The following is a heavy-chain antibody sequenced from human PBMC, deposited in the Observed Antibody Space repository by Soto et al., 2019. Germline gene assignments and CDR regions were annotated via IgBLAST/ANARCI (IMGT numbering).Heavy chain of an antibody. CDR3: ARLSFFFFQAEDGIRDYLSVSAFLLNRSSDL. CDR2: ISSISSTI. J-gene: IGHJ2*01. D-gene: IGHD3-16*02. V-gene: IGHV3-11*01. Sequence: KRLKWVSYISSISSTIYYADYVKGRFTISRDNAKNSLYLQMNSLRAEDTAVYYCARLSFFFFQAEDGIRDYLSVSAFLLNRSSDL.